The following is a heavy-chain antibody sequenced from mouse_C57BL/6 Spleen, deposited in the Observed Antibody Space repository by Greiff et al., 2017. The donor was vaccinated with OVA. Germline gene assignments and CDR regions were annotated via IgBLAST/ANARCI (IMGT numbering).Heavy chain of an antibody. D-gene: IGHD1-1*01. J-gene: IGHJ3*01. CDR2: ISYDGSN. CDR3: ARDVYGSSSY. V-gene: IGHV3-6*01. CDR1: GYSITSGYY. Sequence: EVKLQESGPGLVKPSQSLSLTCSVTGYSITSGYYWNWIRQFPGNQLEWMGYISYDGSNNYNPSLKNRISITRDTSKNQFFLKLNSVTTEDTATYYCARDVYGSSSYWGQGTLVTVSA.